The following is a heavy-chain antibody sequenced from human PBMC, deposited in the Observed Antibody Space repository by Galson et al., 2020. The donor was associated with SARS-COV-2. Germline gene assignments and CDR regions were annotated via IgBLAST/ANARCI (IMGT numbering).Heavy chain of an antibody. D-gene: IGHD2-15*01. J-gene: IGHJ4*02. Sequence: SGPTLVKPTQTLRLTCTFSGFSLRTSGMRVSWIRQPPGKALEWLARIDWDDDIFYNTSLKTRLTISKDTSKNQVVLTMTNVDPVDTATYYCARCPTSSVVQSHFDYWGQGILVTVSS. CDR1: GFSLRTSGMR. CDR2: IDWDDDI. V-gene: IGHV2-70*04. CDR3: ARCPTSSVVQSHFDY.